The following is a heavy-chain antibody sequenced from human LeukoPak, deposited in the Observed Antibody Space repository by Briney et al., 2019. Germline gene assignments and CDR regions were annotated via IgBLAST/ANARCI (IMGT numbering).Heavy chain of an antibody. CDR3: ARGGGSIGSYYSFVDY. Sequence: SETLSLTCTVSGGSISSSRYYWGWIRQPPGKGLEWIGSIYYSGSTYYNPSLKSRVTISVDTSKNQFSLKLSSVTAADTAVYYCARGGGSIGSYYSFVDYWGQGTLVTVSS. CDR2: IYYSGST. D-gene: IGHD1-26*01. V-gene: IGHV4-39*07. J-gene: IGHJ4*02. CDR1: GGSISSSRYY.